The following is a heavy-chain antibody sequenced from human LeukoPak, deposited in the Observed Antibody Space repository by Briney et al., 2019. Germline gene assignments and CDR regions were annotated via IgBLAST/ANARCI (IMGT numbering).Heavy chain of an antibody. J-gene: IGHJ3*02. CDR2: IRSKAYGGTT. V-gene: IGHV3-49*04. Sequence: GGSLRLSCTASGFTFGDYAMSWVRQAPGKGLEWVGFIRSKAYGGTTEYAASVKGRFTISRDDSKSIAYLQMNSLKTEDTAAYYCTRYYDFFGAAFDIWGQGTMVTVSS. CDR3: TRYYDFFGAAFDI. CDR1: GFTFGDYA. D-gene: IGHD3-3*01.